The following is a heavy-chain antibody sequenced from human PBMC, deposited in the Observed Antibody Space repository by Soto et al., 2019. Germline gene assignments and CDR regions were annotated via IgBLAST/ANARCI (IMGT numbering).Heavy chain of an antibody. CDR3: ARGDYDILTGYYLFYY. CDR1: GGSISSYY. CDR2: IYYSGST. J-gene: IGHJ4*02. D-gene: IGHD3-9*01. V-gene: IGHV4-59*01. Sequence: SETLSLTCTVSGGSISSYYWSWIRQPPGKGLEWIGYIYYSGSTNYNPSLKSRVTISVDTSKNQFSLKLSSVTAADTAVYYCARGDYDILTGYYLFYYWGQGTLVTVSS.